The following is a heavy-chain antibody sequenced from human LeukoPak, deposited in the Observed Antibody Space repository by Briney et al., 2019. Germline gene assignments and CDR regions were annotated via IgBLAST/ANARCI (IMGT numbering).Heavy chain of an antibody. J-gene: IGHJ4*02. CDR3: AKDKLVSNSHPTAFDY. Sequence: PGGSLRLSCAASGFNFRNYGIHWVRQAPGKGLEWVAFILYDGSKTYYADSVKGRFTISGDNSKNTLYLQMNSLRDDDTAVYYCAKDKLVSNSHPTAFDYWGQGTLVTVSS. D-gene: IGHD4-23*01. V-gene: IGHV3-30*02. CDR1: GFNFRNYG. CDR2: ILYDGSKT.